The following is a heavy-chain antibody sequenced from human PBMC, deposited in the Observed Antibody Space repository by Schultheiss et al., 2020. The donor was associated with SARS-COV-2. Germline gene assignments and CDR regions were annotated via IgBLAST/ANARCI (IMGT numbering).Heavy chain of an antibody. CDR3: ASGARGGMDV. Sequence: SENRSLTCAVYGGSFSGYYWSWIRQPPGKGLEWIGEINHSGSTNYNPSLKSRLTISVDTSKNQFSLKLSSVTAADTAVYYCASGARGGMDVWGQGTTVTVSS. J-gene: IGHJ6*02. V-gene: IGHV4-34*01. CDR1: GGSFSGYY. CDR2: INHSGST.